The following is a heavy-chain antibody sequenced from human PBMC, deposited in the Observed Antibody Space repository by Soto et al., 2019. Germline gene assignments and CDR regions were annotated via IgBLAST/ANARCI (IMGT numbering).Heavy chain of an antibody. CDR2: IYYRANP. Sequence: ASETLSLTCAVSGGSISSGGYCWSWIRQPPGKGLEWIGYIYYRANPNYNPSLKSRVTISQDTSKNQFSLKLSSVTAADTAVYYCARHYGDGYDYVDYWGQGTLVTVSS. CDR3: ARHYGDGYDYVDY. J-gene: IGHJ4*02. D-gene: IGHD5-12*01. V-gene: IGHV4-61*08. CDR1: GGSISSGGYC.